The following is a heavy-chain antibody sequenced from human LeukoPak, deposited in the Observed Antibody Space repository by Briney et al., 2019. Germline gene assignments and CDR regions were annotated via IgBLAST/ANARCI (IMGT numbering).Heavy chain of an antibody. CDR2: INPNSGGT. V-gene: IGHV1-2*02. Sequence: ASVKVSCKASGYTFTGYYMHWVRRAPGQGLEWMGWINPNSGGTNYAQKFQGRVTMTRDTSISTAYMELSRLRSDDTAVYYCARVKEGSSWYFDYGGQGTLVTVSS. CDR3: ARVKEGSSWYFDY. CDR1: GYTFTGYY. J-gene: IGHJ4*02. D-gene: IGHD6-13*01.